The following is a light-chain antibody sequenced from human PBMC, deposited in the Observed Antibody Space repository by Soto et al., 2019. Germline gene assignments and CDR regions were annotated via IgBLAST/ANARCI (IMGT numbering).Light chain of an antibody. CDR2: KAS. Sequence: DIQMTQSPSTLSASLGDRVTITCRASQSISSWLAWYQQKPGKAPNVLIYKASNLERGVPSRFSGSGSGTVSTLTISSLEPEDFATYHCQQYDSFPWTFGQGTKVDIK. CDR3: QQYDSFPWT. J-gene: IGKJ1*01. V-gene: IGKV1-5*03. CDR1: QSISSW.